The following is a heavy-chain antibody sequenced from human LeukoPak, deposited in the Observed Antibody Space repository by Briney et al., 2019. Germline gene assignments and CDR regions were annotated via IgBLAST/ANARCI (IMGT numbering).Heavy chain of an antibody. D-gene: IGHD3-10*01. CDR1: GFTVNSNY. V-gene: IGHV3-53*01. CDR3: ARVSSYGSGSYYHYYFDY. CDR2: IYSGGTT. J-gene: IGHJ4*02. Sequence: PGGSLRLSCAASGFTVNSNYMSWVRQAPGKGLEWVSVIYSGGTTSYADSVKGRFTISRDNSKNTLFLQLNSLRAEDTAVYYCARVSSYGSGSYYHYYFDYWGQGTLVTVSS.